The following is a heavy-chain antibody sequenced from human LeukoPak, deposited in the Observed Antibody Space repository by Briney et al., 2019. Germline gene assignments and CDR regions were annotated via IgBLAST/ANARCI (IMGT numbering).Heavy chain of an antibody. V-gene: IGHV1-18*01. CDR1: GYTFITYG. Sequence: GASVKVSCKASGYTFITYGISWVRQAPGQGLDWMGWISAYNANIYYAQKFQGRVTITRNTSISTAYMELSSLRSEDTAVYYCARGRDTGPFSYYYMDVWGKGTTVTVSS. D-gene: IGHD5-18*01. CDR3: ARGRDTGPFSYYYMDV. CDR2: ISAYNANI. J-gene: IGHJ6*03.